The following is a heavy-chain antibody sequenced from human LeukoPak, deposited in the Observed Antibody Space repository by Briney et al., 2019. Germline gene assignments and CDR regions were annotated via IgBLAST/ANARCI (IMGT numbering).Heavy chain of an antibody. CDR2: IRQDGSEK. CDR3: ARSSYSSSSSV. V-gene: IGHV3-7*03. D-gene: IGHD6-6*01. Sequence: AGGSLRLSCEASGFTFSSYWMNWVRQAPGKGLEWVANIRQDGSEKRYVDSVKGRFSISRDNAKNSLYLQMSSLRAEDTAVYYCARSSYSSSSSVWGQGTMVTVSS. CDR1: GFTFSSYW. J-gene: IGHJ3*01.